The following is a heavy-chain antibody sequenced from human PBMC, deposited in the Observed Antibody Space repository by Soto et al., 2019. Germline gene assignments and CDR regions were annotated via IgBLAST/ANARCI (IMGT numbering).Heavy chain of an antibody. V-gene: IGHV4-39*01. CDR1: GGSISSSSYY. Sequence: SETLSLTCTVSGGSISSSSYYWGWIRQPPGKGLEWIGRIYYSGSTYYNPSLKSRVTISVDPSKNQFSLKLSSVTAADTAVYYCASDSLGCSGGSCYSKVGYYYYGMDVWGQGTTVTVS. J-gene: IGHJ6*02. D-gene: IGHD2-15*01. CDR3: ASDSLGCSGGSCYSKVGYYYYGMDV. CDR2: IYYSGST.